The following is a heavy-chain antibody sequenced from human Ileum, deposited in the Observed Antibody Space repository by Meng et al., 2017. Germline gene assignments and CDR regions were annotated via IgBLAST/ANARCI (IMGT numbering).Heavy chain of an antibody. CDR1: GFMFSGQW. CDR3: AKDFDRED. Sequence: GESLKIPCAGSGFMFSGQWVHWVRQDPGKGPVGVARINLGGSDTRYANFAKGRFTVTRDNANDMVYLQMGRLRTEDTAIYYCAKDFDREDWGQGTVVTVSS. J-gene: IGHJ4*02. D-gene: IGHD1-14*01. V-gene: IGHV3-74*01. CDR2: INLGGSDT.